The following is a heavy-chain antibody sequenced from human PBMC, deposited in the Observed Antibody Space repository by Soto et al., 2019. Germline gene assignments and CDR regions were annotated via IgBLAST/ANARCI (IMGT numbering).Heavy chain of an antibody. CDR2: LITLFGTT. CDR3: APGRKCGYKFDP. Sequence: QVQLVQSGAEVKKPGSSVKVSCEASGGTFSGHAISWVRQAPGQGPEWMGGLITLFGTTQHAQNLQERLTSTADRSTCTASMELSSLRCADTAIYSCAPGRKCGYKFDPWGPGPLVPVSS. D-gene: IGHD5-18*01. V-gene: IGHV1-69*06. J-gene: IGHJ5*02. CDR1: GGTFSGHA.